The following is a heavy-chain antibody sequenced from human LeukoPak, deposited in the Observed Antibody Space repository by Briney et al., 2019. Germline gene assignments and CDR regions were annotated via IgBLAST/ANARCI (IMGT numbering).Heavy chain of an antibody. CDR2: IIPILGIA. D-gene: IGHD3-10*01. Sequence: GASVKVSCKASGGTFSSCAISWVRQAPGQGLEWMGRIIPILGIANYAQKFQGRVTITADKSTSTAYMELSSLRSEDTAVYYCARERGSGSPYYFDYWGQGTLVTVSS. CDR3: ARERGSGSPYYFDY. CDR1: GGTFSSCA. V-gene: IGHV1-69*04. J-gene: IGHJ4*02.